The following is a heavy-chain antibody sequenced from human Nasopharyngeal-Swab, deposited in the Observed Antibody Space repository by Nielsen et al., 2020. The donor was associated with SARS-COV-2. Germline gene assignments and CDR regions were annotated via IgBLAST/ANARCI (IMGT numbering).Heavy chain of an antibody. CDR3: ATVPADTPYAFDI. CDR2: INAGNGKT. J-gene: IGHJ3*02. CDR1: GYTFTSYA. V-gene: IGHV1-3*01. Sequence: ASVKVSCKASGYTFTSYAMHWVRQAPGQRLEWMGWINAGNGKTKFSEKFQGRVTITRDTYASTAYMELSSLRSEDTAVYYWATVPADTPYAFDIWGQGTMVTVSS. D-gene: IGHD2-2*01.